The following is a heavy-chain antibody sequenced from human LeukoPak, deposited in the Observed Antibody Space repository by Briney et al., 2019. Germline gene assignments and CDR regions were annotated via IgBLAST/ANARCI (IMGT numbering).Heavy chain of an antibody. Sequence: PGGSLRLSCAASGFTFSSYAMHWVRQAPGKGLEWVAVISYDGSNKYYADSVKGRFTISRDNSKNTLYLQMNSLRAEDTAVYYCARGTPADYGDYVLLDYWGQGTLVTVSS. CDR1: GFTFSSYA. V-gene: IGHV3-30-3*01. CDR2: ISYDGSNK. D-gene: IGHD4-17*01. J-gene: IGHJ4*02. CDR3: ARGTPADYGDYVLLDY.